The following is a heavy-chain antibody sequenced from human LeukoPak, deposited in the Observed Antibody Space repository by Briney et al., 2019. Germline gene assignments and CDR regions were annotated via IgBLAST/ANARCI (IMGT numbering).Heavy chain of an antibody. CDR1: GYTFTNYG. CDR2: ISAHNGNT. D-gene: IGHD6-13*01. V-gene: IGHV1-18*01. J-gene: IGHJ4*02. Sequence: ASVKVSCKASGYTFTNYGMCWGRQAPGQGLEWMGWISAHNGNTNYAQKFQGRVTMTTDTSTNTAYMELRSLRSDDAAVYYCARDSDTRVIAAKFAYWGQGTLVTVSS. CDR3: ARDSDTRVIAAKFAY.